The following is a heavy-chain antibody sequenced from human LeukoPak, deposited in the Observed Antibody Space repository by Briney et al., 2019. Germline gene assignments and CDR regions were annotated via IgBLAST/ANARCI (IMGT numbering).Heavy chain of an antibody. D-gene: IGHD3-16*01. CDR1: GFTFNIAW. V-gene: IGHV3-15*01. CDR3: TTALRL. Sequence: GGSLRLSCATSGFTFNIAWMAWVRQAPGKGLEWVGRIKSETDGGTTYYAAPVKGRFTISRDASKNTLYLQMNSLKIEDTAVYYCTTALRLWGQGTLVTVSS. J-gene: IGHJ1*01. CDR2: IKSETDGGTT.